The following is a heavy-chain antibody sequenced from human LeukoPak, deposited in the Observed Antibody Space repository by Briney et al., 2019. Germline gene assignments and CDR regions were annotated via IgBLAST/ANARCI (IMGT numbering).Heavy chain of an antibody. CDR3: TRVQAGRSGLMDV. V-gene: IGHV3-74*03. J-gene: IGHJ6*02. Sequence: GGSLRLSCAPSGFSLTGYWMHWVRQAPGKGLVWVSRISPEGRGTTYADSVKGRFTISRDNGKNTVYLQMNSLRDEDAAVYHCTRVQAGRSGLMDVWGRGTTVTVSS. D-gene: IGHD2-8*02. CDR1: GFSLTGYW. CDR2: ISPEGRGT.